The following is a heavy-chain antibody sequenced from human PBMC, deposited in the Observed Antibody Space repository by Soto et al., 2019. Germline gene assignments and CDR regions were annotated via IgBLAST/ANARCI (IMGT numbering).Heavy chain of an antibody. CDR3: ARQDGTPFDY. D-gene: IGHD1-26*01. Sequence: PSETLSLTCTVSGGSISSSSYYWGWIRQPPGKGLEWTGSIYYSGSTYYNPSLKSRVTISVDTSKNQFSLKLSSVTAADTAVYYCARQDGTPFDYWGQGTLVTVSS. J-gene: IGHJ4*02. V-gene: IGHV4-39*01. CDR2: IYYSGST. CDR1: GGSISSSSYY.